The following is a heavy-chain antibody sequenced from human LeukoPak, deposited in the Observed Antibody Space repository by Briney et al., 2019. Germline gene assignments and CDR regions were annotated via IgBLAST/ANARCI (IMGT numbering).Heavy chain of an antibody. V-gene: IGHV4-61*09. CDR3: GRGKYCGGTRCHGYYYMDV. Sequence: PSETLSLTCTVSGGSISSGNYYWTWIRQPAGKGLEWIGHIYSGGSTNFHPSLKSRVTISVDTSKTQLFLKLTSVTAADTAVYYCGRGKYCGGTRCHGYYYMDVWGKGTTVTVSS. J-gene: IGHJ6*03. CDR1: GGSISSGNYY. CDR2: IYSGGST. D-gene: IGHD2-2*01.